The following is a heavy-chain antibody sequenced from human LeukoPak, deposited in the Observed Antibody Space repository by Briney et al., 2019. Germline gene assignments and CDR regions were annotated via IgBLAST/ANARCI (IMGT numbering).Heavy chain of an antibody. Sequence: GASVKVSCKASGYSFTSYGLNWVRQAPGQGLEWMGWISAYNGKTFYAEKFQGRVTMTRDTSISTAYMELSRLRSDDTAVYYCARETTSAASDGAFDIWGQGTMVTVSS. V-gene: IGHV1-18*01. CDR1: GYSFTSYG. J-gene: IGHJ3*02. CDR2: ISAYNGKT. D-gene: IGHD1-14*01. CDR3: ARETTSAASDGAFDI.